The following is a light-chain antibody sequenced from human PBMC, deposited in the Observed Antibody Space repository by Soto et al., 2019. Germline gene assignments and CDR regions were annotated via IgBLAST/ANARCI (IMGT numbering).Light chain of an antibody. CDR1: SSNIGAGYN. Sequence: QSVLTQPPSVSGAPGQRVTISCTGSSSNIGAGYNVHWYQQLPGTAPKLLIYGNSNRASGVPDRFSGSKSGTSASLAIAGLQAEDEVDYYCQSCDSSLSGSIFGGGTKLTVL. J-gene: IGLJ2*01. V-gene: IGLV1-40*01. CDR3: QSCDSSLSGSI. CDR2: GNS.